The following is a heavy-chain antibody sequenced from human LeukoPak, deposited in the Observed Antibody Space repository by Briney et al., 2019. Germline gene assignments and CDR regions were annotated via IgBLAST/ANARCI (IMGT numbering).Heavy chain of an antibody. Sequence: PGGSLRLSCAASGFTFSSYSMNWVRQAPGKGLEWVSSISSSSSYIYYADSVKGRFTISRDNAKNSLYLQMNSLRAEDTAVYYCAREADFWSGYLTGFFDYWGQGTLVTVSS. CDR1: GFTFSSYS. CDR2: ISSSSSYI. V-gene: IGHV3-21*01. CDR3: AREADFWSGYLTGFFDY. D-gene: IGHD3-3*01. J-gene: IGHJ4*02.